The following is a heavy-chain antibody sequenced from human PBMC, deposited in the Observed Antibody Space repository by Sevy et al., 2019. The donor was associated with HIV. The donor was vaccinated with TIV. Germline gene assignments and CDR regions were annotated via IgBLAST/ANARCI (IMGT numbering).Heavy chain of an antibody. CDR2: ISYDGSNK. Sequence: GGSLRLSCAASGFTFSSYGMHWVRQAPGKGLEWVAVISYDGSNKYYADSVKGRFTISRDNSKNTLYLQMNSLRAEDTAVYYCAKRVSGSPPSEAFDIWGQGTMVTASS. J-gene: IGHJ3*02. V-gene: IGHV3-30*18. CDR1: GFTFSSYG. CDR3: AKRVSGSPPSEAFDI. D-gene: IGHD1-26*01.